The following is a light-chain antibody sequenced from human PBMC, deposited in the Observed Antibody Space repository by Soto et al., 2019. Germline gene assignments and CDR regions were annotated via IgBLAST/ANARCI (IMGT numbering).Light chain of an antibody. CDR1: QDIKNY. Sequence: DIQMTQSPSSLSAFVGDSITITCQASQDIKNYLNWYQHKPGKAPKLLIYDAFKSHTGVTSRFSGSGSGTDFTLTINNLQPEDIATYFCQQYDSLPPTFGGGTRVDLK. J-gene: IGKJ4*01. CDR3: QQYDSLPPT. CDR2: DAF. V-gene: IGKV1-33*01.